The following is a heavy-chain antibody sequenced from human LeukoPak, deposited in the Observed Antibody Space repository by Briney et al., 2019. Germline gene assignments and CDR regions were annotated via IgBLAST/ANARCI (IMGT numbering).Heavy chain of an antibody. D-gene: IGHD3-3*01. CDR3: AREEWPSGY. J-gene: IGHJ4*02. CDR1: GYTLTELS. CDR2: FDPEDGET. V-gene: IGHV1-24*01. Sequence: APVKVSCKVSGYTLTELSMHWVRQAPGKGLEWMGGFDPEDGETIYAQKFQGRVTMTTDTSTSTAYMELRSLRSDDTAVYYCAREEWPSGYWGQGTLVTVSS.